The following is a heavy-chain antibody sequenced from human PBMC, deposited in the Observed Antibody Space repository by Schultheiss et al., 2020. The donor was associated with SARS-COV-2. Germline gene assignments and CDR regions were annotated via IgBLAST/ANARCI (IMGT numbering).Heavy chain of an antibody. D-gene: IGHD2/OR15-2a*01. CDR1: GGSFSGYY. Sequence: SETLSLTCAVYGGSFSGYYWSWIRQPPGKGLEWIGSIYYSGSTYYNPSLKSRVTISVDTSKNQFSLKLSSVTAADTAVYYCAAGTSTFDSWGQGTLVTVSS. J-gene: IGHJ4*02. CDR2: IYYSGST. V-gene: IGHV4-34*01. CDR3: AAGTSTFDS.